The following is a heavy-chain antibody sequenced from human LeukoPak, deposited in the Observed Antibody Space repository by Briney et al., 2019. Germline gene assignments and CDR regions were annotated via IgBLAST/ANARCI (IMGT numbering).Heavy chain of an antibody. J-gene: IGHJ5*02. Sequence: ASVKVSCKASGYTFTSYYIHWVRQAPGQGLEWMGWINPNSGGTNYAQKFQGRVTMTRDTSISTAYMELSRLTSDDTAVYYCARDNGEGFDPWGQGTLVTVSS. V-gene: IGHV1-2*02. D-gene: IGHD4-17*01. CDR3: ARDNGEGFDP. CDR2: INPNSGGT. CDR1: GYTFTSYY.